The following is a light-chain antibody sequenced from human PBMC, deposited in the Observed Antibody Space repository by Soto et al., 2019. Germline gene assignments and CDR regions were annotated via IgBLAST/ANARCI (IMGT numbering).Light chain of an antibody. CDR1: SSDFGYYNY. V-gene: IGLV2-8*01. J-gene: IGLJ1*01. Sequence: QSVLTQPPSASGSPGQSVTISCTGTSSDFGYYNYVSWFQQHPGKGPKLIIYEVSKRPSGVPDRFSGSKSGNTASLTVSGLQAEDEADYYCSSHAGYNNFYVFGSGTKVTVL. CDR2: EVS. CDR3: SSHAGYNNFYV.